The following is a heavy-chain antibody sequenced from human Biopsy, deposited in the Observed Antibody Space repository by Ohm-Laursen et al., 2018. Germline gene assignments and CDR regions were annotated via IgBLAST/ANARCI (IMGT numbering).Heavy chain of an antibody. CDR3: ARGEVTFGELIVSLDS. CDR2: IRPLNGDT. D-gene: IGHD3-16*02. V-gene: IGHV1-18*01. Sequence: ASVKVSCKTSGYNFISYSINWVRQAPGQGLEWMGWIRPLNGDTKYGQKFQDRVTMTTDTSTSTVYMELTSLRSDDTAVYCCARGEVTFGELIVSLDSWGQGTLVTVSS. CDR1: GYNFISYS. J-gene: IGHJ4*02.